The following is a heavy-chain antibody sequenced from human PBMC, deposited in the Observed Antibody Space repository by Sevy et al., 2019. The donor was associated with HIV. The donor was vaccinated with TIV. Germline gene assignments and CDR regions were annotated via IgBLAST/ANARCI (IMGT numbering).Heavy chain of an antibody. CDR2: IRSKTYGGTT. J-gene: IGHJ3*02. V-gene: IGHV3-49*04. Sequence: GGSLRLSCTVSGFTFGDYAVSWVRQAPGKGLEWVGFIRSKTYGGTTEYAASVKGRFTISRDDSKKIAYLQMNSLKTEDTAIYYCTREGMTSPDKNAFHIWGQGTMVTVSS. D-gene: IGHD2-21*02. CDR3: TREGMTSPDKNAFHI. CDR1: GFTFGDYA.